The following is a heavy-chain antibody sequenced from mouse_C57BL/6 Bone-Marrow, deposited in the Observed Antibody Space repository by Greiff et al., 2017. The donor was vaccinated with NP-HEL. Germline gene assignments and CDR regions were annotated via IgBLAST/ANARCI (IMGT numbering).Heavy chain of an antibody. Sequence: VQLQESGAELVKPGASVKISCKASGYAFSSYWMNWVKQRPGKGLEWIGQIYPGDGDTNYNGKFKGKATLTADKSSSTAYMQLSSLTSEDSAVYFCARKELTYYFDYWGQGTTLTVSS. J-gene: IGHJ2*01. D-gene: IGHD1-1*01. CDR3: ARKELTYYFDY. CDR1: GYAFSSYW. CDR2: IYPGDGDT. V-gene: IGHV1-80*01.